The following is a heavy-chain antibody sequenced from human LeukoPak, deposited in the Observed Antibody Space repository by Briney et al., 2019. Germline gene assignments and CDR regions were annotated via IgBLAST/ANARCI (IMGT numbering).Heavy chain of an antibody. D-gene: IGHD6-13*01. CDR1: GYTFTSYY. CDR3: AQISSSWHHRSSNY. CDR2: INPSGGST. J-gene: IGHJ4*02. Sequence: ASVKVSCKASGYTFTSYYMHWVRQAPGQGLEWMGVINPSGGSTSYAQKFQGRVTMTRDTSISTAYMELSRLRSDDTAVYYCAQISSSWHHRSSNYWGQGTLVTVSS. V-gene: IGHV1-46*01.